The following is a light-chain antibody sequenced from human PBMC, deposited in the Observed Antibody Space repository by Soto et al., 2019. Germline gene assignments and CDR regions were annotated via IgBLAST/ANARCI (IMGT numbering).Light chain of an antibody. J-gene: IGLJ1*01. V-gene: IGLV2-14*01. CDR1: SSDVGGYNY. CDR3: SSYTSTSSLRV. CDR2: DVS. Sequence: QSALPQPASVSGSPGQSITISCTGTSSDVGGYNYVSWYQQHPGKAPKLMIYDVSNRPSGVSNRFSGSKSGNTASLTIAGLQAEDEADYYCSSYTSTSSLRVFGTGTKLTLL.